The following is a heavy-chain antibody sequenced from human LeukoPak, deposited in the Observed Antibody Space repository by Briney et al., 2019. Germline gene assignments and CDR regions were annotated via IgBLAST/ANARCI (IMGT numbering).Heavy chain of an antibody. Sequence: SETLSLTCAVYGGSFSGYYWSWLRQPPGKGLEWIGEINHSGSTNYNPSLKSRVTISVDTSKNQFSLKLSSVTAADTAVYYCARGGRHYDFWSGYYERSHYYYYYMDVWGKGTTVTVSS. CDR2: INHSGST. CDR3: ARGGRHYDFWSGYYERSHYYYYYMDV. CDR1: GGSFSGYY. D-gene: IGHD3-3*01. J-gene: IGHJ6*03. V-gene: IGHV4-34*01.